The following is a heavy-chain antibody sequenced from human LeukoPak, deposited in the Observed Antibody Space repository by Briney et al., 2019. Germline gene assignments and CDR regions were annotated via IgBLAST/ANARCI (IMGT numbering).Heavy chain of an antibody. CDR2: IYTSGST. V-gene: IGHV4-4*07. Sequence: PSETLSLTCTVSGGSISSYYWSWIRQPAGKGLKWIGRIYTSGSTNYNPSLKSRVTMSVDTSKNQFSLKLSSVTAADTAVYYCARAGIRLHYFDYWGQGTLVTVSS. D-gene: IGHD4-11*01. J-gene: IGHJ4*02. CDR3: ARAGIRLHYFDY. CDR1: GGSISSYY.